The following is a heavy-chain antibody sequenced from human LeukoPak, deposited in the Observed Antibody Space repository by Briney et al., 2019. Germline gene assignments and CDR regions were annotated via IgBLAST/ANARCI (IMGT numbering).Heavy chain of an antibody. D-gene: IGHD4-17*01. CDR2: IKDDGTEK. CDR1: GFTFSSYW. CDR3: TRERLYGASALDY. Sequence: GGSLRLSCAASGFTFSSYWMTWVRQAPGKGLERVAQIKDDGTEKFYLDSLRGRFTISRDNSKDSLYLHINSLRAEDTAVYYCTRERLYGASALDYWGQGIVVTVSS. V-gene: IGHV3-7*01. J-gene: IGHJ4*02.